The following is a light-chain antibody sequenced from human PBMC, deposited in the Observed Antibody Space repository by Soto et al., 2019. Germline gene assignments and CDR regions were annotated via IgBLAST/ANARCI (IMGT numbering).Light chain of an antibody. Sequence: QSALTQPPSASGSPEQSVTISCIGTASDIGRYNYVSWYQHHPGKAPKLIIYEVTKRPSGVPDRFSGSKSGNTASLTVSGLQADDEADYYCNSYVGSNNYVFGTGTKVTVL. CDR3: NSYVGSNNYV. V-gene: IGLV2-8*01. CDR1: ASDIGRYNY. J-gene: IGLJ1*01. CDR2: EVT.